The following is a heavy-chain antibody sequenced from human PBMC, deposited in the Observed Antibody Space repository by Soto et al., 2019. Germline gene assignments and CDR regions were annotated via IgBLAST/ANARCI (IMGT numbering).Heavy chain of an antibody. CDR2: IYYSGST. D-gene: IGHD2-15*01. CDR3: AREVGYCSGGSCYSGLFDY. J-gene: IGHJ4*02. CDR1: GGSISSHG. Sequence: PSETLSLTCTVSGGSISSHGWSWIRQPPGKGLEWIGYIYYSGSTNYNPSLKSRVTISVDTSKNQFSLKLSSVTAADTAVYYCAREVGYCSGGSCYSGLFDYWGQGTLVTVSS. V-gene: IGHV4-59*11.